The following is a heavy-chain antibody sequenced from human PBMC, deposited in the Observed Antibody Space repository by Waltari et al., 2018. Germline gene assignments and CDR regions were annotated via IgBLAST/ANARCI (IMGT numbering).Heavy chain of an antibody. D-gene: IGHD1-26*01. CDR2: IYSGGST. CDR3: ARPVGNET. CDR1: GFSVSGVY. J-gene: IGHJ5*02. V-gene: IGHV3-53*01. Sequence: EVQLVESGGGLVQPGGSLRLSCAASGFSVSGVYMTWVRQAPGKGLQGVSIIYSGGSTYYADSVKGRFTISRDNSKNTVFLQMNSLRVDDTAVYYCARPVGNETWGQGTLVTVSS.